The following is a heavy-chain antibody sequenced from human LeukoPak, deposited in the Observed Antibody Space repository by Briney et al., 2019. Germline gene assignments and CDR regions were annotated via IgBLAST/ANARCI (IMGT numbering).Heavy chain of an antibody. Sequence: PSETLSLTCTVSGGSMSSYYWSWIRQPLGKGLEWIAYIYYSGSTSYNPSLKSRVTILVDTSNNQFSLKLSSVTAADTAVYYCARHVGGGSSTGFDIWGQGTLVTVSS. CDR2: IYYSGST. V-gene: IGHV4-59*08. CDR3: ARHVGGGSSTGFDI. D-gene: IGHD2-2*01. CDR1: GGSMSSYY. J-gene: IGHJ4*02.